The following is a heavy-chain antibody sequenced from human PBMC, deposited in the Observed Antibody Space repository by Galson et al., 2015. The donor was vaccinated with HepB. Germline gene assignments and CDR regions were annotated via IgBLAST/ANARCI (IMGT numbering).Heavy chain of an antibody. CDR2: IYWDDAK. CDR1: GFSLSTRGVA. J-gene: IGHJ4*02. V-gene: IGHV2-5*02. D-gene: IGHD6-6*01. CDR3: AHRLEYRSSRWNFDY. Sequence: PSLVKPTQTLTLPCTFSGFSLSTRGVAVGWIRQPPGKALEWLALIYWDDAKHYSPSLDDRLTITKDTTKNQVVLTMTNMDLVDTGTYYCAHRLEYRSSRWNFDYWGQGTLVTVSS.